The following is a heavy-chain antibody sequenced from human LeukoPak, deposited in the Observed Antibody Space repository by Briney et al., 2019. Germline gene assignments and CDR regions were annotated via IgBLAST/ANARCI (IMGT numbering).Heavy chain of an antibody. Sequence: GSSVKVSCMASGGTFISYAISWVRQAPGQGLEWMGRIIPIFGTANYAQKFQGRVTITTDESTSTAYMELSSLRSEDTAVYYCSYDSSGYYAFDIWGQGTMVTVSS. CDR3: SYDSSGYYAFDI. D-gene: IGHD3-22*01. CDR1: GGTFISYA. V-gene: IGHV1-69*05. CDR2: IIPIFGTA. J-gene: IGHJ3*02.